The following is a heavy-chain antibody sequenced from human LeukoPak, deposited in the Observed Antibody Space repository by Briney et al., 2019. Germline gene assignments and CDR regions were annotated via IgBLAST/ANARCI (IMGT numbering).Heavy chain of an antibody. CDR2: IYYSGST. V-gene: IGHV4-59*08. CDR1: GDSISSYY. D-gene: IGHD1-1*01. CDR3: ARHTSMAHFDY. J-gene: IGHJ4*02. Sequence: KSSETLSLTCNVSGDSISSYYWSWIRQPPGGGLEWIGYIYYSGSTNYNPSLKSRVTISVDTSKNQFSLKLSSVTAADTAVYYCARHTSMAHFDYWGQGTLVTVSS.